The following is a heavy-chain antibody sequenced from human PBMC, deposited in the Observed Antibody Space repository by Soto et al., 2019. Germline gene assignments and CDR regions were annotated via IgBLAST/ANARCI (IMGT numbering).Heavy chain of an antibody. V-gene: IGHV3-33*01. CDR1: GFTFSSYG. Sequence: QVQLVESGGGVVQPGRSLRLSCAASGFTFSSYGMHWVRQAPGKGLEWVAVIWYDGSNKYYADSVKGRFTISRHNSKNTLYLQMNSLRAEDTAVYYCARGPICLSSGYYYVDYWGQGTLVTVSS. CDR3: ARGPICLSSGYYYVDY. CDR2: IWYDGSNK. J-gene: IGHJ4*02. D-gene: IGHD3-22*01.